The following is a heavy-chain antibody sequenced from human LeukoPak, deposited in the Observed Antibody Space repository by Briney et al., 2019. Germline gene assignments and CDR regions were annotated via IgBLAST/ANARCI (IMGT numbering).Heavy chain of an antibody. CDR3: ARDGVGY. CDR2: ISAYNGNT. Sequence: ASVKVSRKASGGTFSNYAISWVRQAPGQGLEWMGWISAYNGNTNYAQKFQGRVTMTRDMSTSTVYMELSSLRSEDTAVYYCARDGVGYWGQGTLVTVSS. D-gene: IGHD2-8*01. V-gene: IGHV1-18*01. CDR1: GGTFSNYA. J-gene: IGHJ4*02.